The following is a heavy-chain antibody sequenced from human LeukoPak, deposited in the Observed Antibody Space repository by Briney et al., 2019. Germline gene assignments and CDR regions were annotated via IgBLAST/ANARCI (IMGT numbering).Heavy chain of an antibody. CDR3: ARPYYYDSRIDP. CDR1: GGSISSGDYY. D-gene: IGHD3-22*01. J-gene: IGHJ5*02. Sequence: SETLSLTCTVSGGSISSGDYYWSWIRQPPGKGLEWIAYMDYSGSTYYNPSLKSRVTMLADTSKNQLSLKLSSVTAADTAVYYCARPYYYDSRIDPWGQGILVTVSS. V-gene: IGHV4-30-4*01. CDR2: MDYSGST.